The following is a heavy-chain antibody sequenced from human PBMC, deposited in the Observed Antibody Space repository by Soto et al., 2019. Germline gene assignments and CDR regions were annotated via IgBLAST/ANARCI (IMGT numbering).Heavy chain of an antibody. CDR1: GGSFSGYY. V-gene: IGHV4-34*01. J-gene: IGHJ4*02. CDR2: INNSGST. D-gene: IGHD1-26*01. Sequence: SETLSLTCAVYGGSFSGYYWSWIRQPPGKGLEWIGEINNSGSTNYNPSLKSRVTISVDTSKNQFSLKLSSVTAADTAVYYCARRSGSYFFYFDXWGQGTLVTVSX. CDR3: ARRSGSYFFYFDX.